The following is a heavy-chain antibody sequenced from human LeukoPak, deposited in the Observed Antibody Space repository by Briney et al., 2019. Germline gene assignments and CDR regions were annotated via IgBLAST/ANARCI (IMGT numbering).Heavy chain of an antibody. Sequence: SETLSLTCAVYGGSFSGYYWSWIRQPPGKGLEWIGSIYYSGSTYYNPSLKSRVTISVDTSKNQFSLKLSSVTAADTAVYYCARGHSMFDPWGQGTLVTVSS. CDR1: GGSFSGYY. CDR3: ARGHSMFDP. CDR2: IYYSGST. J-gene: IGHJ5*02. V-gene: IGHV4-34*01.